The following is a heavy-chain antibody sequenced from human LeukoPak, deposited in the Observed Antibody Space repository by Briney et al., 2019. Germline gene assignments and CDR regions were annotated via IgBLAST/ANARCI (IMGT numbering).Heavy chain of an antibody. V-gene: IGHV3-74*01. CDR3: AREPPYGSGSPFDY. CDR1: GFTFSNAW. J-gene: IGHJ4*02. CDR2: INSDGSST. Sequence: GGSLRLSCAASGFTFSNAWMSWVRQAPGKGLVWVSRINSDGSSTSYADSVKGRFTISRDNAKNTLYLQMNSLRAEDTAVYYCAREPPYGSGSPFDYWGQGTLVTVSS. D-gene: IGHD3-10*01.